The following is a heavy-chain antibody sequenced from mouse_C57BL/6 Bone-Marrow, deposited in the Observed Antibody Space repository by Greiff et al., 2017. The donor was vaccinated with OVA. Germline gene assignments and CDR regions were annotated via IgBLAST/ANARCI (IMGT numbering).Heavy chain of an antibody. J-gene: IGHJ4*01. CDR3: ARKAYAMDY. CDR2: IYPGDGDT. V-gene: IGHV1-82*01. CDR1: GYAFSSSW. Sequence: VQLKESGPELVKPGASVKISCKASGYAFSSSWMNWVKQRPGKGLEWIGRIYPGDGDTNCNGKFKGKATLTADKSSSTAYMQLSSLTSEDSAVYFCARKAYAMDYWGQGTSVTVSS.